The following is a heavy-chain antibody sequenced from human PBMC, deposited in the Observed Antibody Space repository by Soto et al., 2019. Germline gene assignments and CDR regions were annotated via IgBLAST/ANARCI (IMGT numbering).Heavy chain of an antibody. J-gene: IGHJ6*02. CDR2: ISAYNGNT. CDR3: AREVFLEWELLTYGMDV. V-gene: IGHV1-18*01. D-gene: IGHD3-3*01. CDR1: GYTITRYV. Sequence: SVKASCKASGYTITRYVISWVRQAPGQGLEWMGWISAYNGNTNYAQKLQGRVTMTTDTSTSTAYMELRSLRSDDTAVYYCAREVFLEWELLTYGMDVWG.